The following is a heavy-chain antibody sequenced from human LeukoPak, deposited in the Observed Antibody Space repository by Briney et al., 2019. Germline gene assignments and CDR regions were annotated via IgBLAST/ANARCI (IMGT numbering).Heavy chain of an antibody. D-gene: IGHD6-13*01. CDR1: GGSISSYY. J-gene: IGHJ4*02. CDR2: IYYSGDIYYREST. V-gene: IGHV4-59*12. Sequence: SETLSLTCTVSGGSISSYYWSWIRQPPGKGLEWIGNIYYSGDIYYRESTNYNPSLKSRVTISVDTSKNQFSLKLSSVTAADTAVYYCARELAAAGINYWGQGTLVTVSS. CDR3: ARELAAAGINY.